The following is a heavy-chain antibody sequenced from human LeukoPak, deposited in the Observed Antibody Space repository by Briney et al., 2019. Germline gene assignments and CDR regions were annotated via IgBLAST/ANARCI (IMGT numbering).Heavy chain of an antibody. CDR1: GFTFDDYA. J-gene: IGHJ4*02. CDR3: AKDLSGSCFDY. D-gene: IGHD2-15*01. Sequence: PGRSLRLSCAASGFTFDDYAMHWVRQAPGKGLEWVSGISWNSGSIGYADSVKGRFTISRDNGKNLLYLQMNSLRAEDTAVYYCAKDLSGSCFDYWGQGTLVTVSS. V-gene: IGHV3-9*01. CDR2: ISWNSGSI.